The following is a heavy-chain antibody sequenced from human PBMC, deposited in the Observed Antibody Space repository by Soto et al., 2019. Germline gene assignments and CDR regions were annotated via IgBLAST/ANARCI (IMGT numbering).Heavy chain of an antibody. J-gene: IGHJ4*02. CDR2: ISAYNGNT. CDR1: GYTYTSYG. D-gene: IGHD2-15*01. Sequence: ASVKVSCKASGYTYTSYGISWVRQAPGQGLEWMGWISAYNGNTNYAQKFQGRVTMTTDTSTSTAYLELRSLRSDDTAVYYCSREGIFGYCSGGSCHTNFDYWGQGTLVTVSS. V-gene: IGHV1-18*01. CDR3: SREGIFGYCSGGSCHTNFDY.